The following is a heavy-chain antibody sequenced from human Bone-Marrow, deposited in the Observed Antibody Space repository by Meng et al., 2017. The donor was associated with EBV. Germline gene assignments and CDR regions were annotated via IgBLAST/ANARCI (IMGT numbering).Heavy chain of an antibody. CDR2: IHTNSGNP. Sequence: AQLMQSGSELKKPGASVKVSCKASGYTLNRHAMNWVRQAPGQGLEWMGWIHTNSGNPTYAQGFTGRFVFSLDTSVNTAYLQISGLKAEDTAVYFCARGIRYGSGSYYFDKWGQGTLVTVSS. J-gene: IGHJ4*02. CDR3: ARGIRYGSGSYYFDK. CDR1: GYTLNRHA. D-gene: IGHD3-10*01. V-gene: IGHV7-4-1*02.